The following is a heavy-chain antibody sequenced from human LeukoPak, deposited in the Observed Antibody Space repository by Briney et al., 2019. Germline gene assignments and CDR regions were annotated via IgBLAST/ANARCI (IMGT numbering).Heavy chain of an antibody. CDR3: ARKQRGLPIDP. Sequence: GGSLRLSCAASGFTFSGYAMSWVRQAPGKGLEWVSYISSSGSTIYYADSVKGRFTISRDNAKNSLYLQMNSLRAEDTAVYYCARKQRGLPIDPWGQGTLVTVSS. V-gene: IGHV3-11*04. CDR2: ISSSGSTI. D-gene: IGHD1/OR15-1a*01. J-gene: IGHJ5*02. CDR1: GFTFSGYA.